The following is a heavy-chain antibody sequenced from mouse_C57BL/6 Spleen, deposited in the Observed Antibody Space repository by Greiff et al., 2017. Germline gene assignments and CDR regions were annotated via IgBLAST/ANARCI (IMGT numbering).Heavy chain of an antibody. J-gene: IGHJ1*03. CDR2: IAPSDSDT. Sequence: VQLQQPGAELVKPGASVKLSCKASGYTFTSYWMQWVKQRPGQGLEWIGEIAPSDSDTNYNQKFKGKATLTVDTSSSTAYMQLSSLTSVDSAVYDGARYHYYGSSYDWYFDVWGTGTTVTVSS. CDR1: GYTFTSYW. V-gene: IGHV1-50*01. D-gene: IGHD1-1*01. CDR3: ARYHYYGSSYDWYFDV.